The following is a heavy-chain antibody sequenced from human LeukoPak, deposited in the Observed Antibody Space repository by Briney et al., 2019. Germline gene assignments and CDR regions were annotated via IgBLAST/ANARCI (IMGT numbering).Heavy chain of an antibody. V-gene: IGHV4-39*01. CDR2: IYYSGST. Sequence: SETLSLTCTVSGGSISSSSYYWGWIRQPPGKGLEWIGSIYYSGSTYYNPSLKSRVTISVDTSKNQFSLKLSSVTAADTAVYYCARRRWLQLNYWGQGTLVTVSS. J-gene: IGHJ4*02. CDR1: GGSISSSSYY. CDR3: ARRRWLQLNY. D-gene: IGHD5-24*01.